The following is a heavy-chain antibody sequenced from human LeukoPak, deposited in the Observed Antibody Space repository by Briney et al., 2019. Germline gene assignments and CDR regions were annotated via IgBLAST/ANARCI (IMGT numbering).Heavy chain of an antibody. J-gene: IGHJ5*02. Sequence: PSETLSLTCAVYGGSFSGYYWSWIRQPPGKGLEWIGEINHSGSTNYNPSLKSRVTISVDTSKNQFSLKLSSVTAADTAVYYCARRRPYYYGSGSYTRGPFDPWGQGTLVTVSS. CDR1: GGSFSGYY. CDR2: INHSGST. CDR3: ARRRPYYYGSGSYTRGPFDP. D-gene: IGHD3-10*01. V-gene: IGHV4-34*01.